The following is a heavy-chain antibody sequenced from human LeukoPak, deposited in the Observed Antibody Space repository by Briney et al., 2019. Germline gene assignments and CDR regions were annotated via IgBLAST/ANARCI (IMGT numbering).Heavy chain of an antibody. D-gene: IGHD3-22*01. CDR2: MNPNSGNT. Sequence: ASVKVSCKASGYTFTSYDINWVRQAPGQGLEWMGWMNPNSGNTGYAQKFQGRVTITRNTSISTAYMELSSLRSEDTAVYYCARGGPKYYYDSSGYSPLDYWGQGTLVTVSS. V-gene: IGHV1-8*03. CDR1: GYTFTSYD. J-gene: IGHJ4*02. CDR3: ARGGPKYYYDSSGYSPLDY.